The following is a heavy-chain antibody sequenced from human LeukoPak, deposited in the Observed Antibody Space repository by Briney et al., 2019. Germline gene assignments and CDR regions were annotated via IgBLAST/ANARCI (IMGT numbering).Heavy chain of an antibody. Sequence: GGSLVLSGAAFGFPFSGYAMSWVRQAPGKGREGVSAISGSGGSTYYADSVKGRFTISRDNSKNTLYLQMNSLRVEDTAVYYCAKNPQYYYDSSGFFEYWGQGTLVTVSS. CDR2: ISGSGGST. V-gene: IGHV3-23*01. D-gene: IGHD3-22*01. CDR3: AKNPQYYYDSSGFFEY. J-gene: IGHJ4*02. CDR1: GFPFSGYA.